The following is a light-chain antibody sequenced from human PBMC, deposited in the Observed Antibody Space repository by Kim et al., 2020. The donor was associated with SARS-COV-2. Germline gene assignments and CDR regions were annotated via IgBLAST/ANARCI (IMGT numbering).Light chain of an antibody. Sequence: DVMMTQSPLSLPVTLGQPASISCRSSQSLVHSDGNTYLNWFQQRPGQSPRRLIYKVSNRDSGVPDRFSGSVSGTDFTLKISRVEAEDVGVYYCMQGTHWPWTFGQGTKVDIK. J-gene: IGKJ1*01. V-gene: IGKV2-30*02. CDR2: KVS. CDR3: MQGTHWPWT. CDR1: QSLVHSDGNTY.